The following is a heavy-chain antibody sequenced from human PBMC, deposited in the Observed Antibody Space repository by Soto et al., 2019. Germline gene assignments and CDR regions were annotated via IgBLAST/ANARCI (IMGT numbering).Heavy chain of an antibody. CDR3: ATLGYCSGGNWYSVPFHYGVEV. D-gene: IGHD2-15*01. J-gene: IGHJ6*02. V-gene: IGHV1-69*12. Sequence: QVQLVQSGAEVKKPGSSVKVSCKASGGSFISYALSWVRQAPGQGLEWMGGIIALYGTTNYAQNFLGRVTITADESTSTSAMERTSLRSDYRAVLYWATLGYCSGGNWYSVPFHYGVEVWGQGNTVTVSS. CDR1: GGSFISYA. CDR2: IIALYGTT.